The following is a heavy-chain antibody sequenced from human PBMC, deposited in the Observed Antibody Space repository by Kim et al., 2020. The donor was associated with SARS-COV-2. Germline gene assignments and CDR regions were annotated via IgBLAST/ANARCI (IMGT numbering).Heavy chain of an antibody. V-gene: IGHV4-39*01. J-gene: IGHJ6*02. Sequence: NPPLKSRVTISVDTSKNQFSLKLSPVTAADTAVYYCARLIPDYYYYGMDVWGQGTTVTVSS. CDR3: ARLIPDYYYYGMDV.